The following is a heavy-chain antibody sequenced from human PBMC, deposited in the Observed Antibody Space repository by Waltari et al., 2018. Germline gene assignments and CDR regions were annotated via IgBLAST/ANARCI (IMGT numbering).Heavy chain of an antibody. Sequence: QVQLVQSGAEVKSPGASVRVSCKASGYTFTTYAIHWVGQAPGHRLEWMGWINTDNGNTKYSQKFQGRVTITRDTSASTASLELSSLRSEDTAVYYCARISEVTTSGDYYGLDVWGQGTTVTVSS. CDR3: ARISEVTTSGDYYGLDV. D-gene: IGHD4-17*01. V-gene: IGHV1-3*04. CDR2: INTDNGNT. J-gene: IGHJ6*01. CDR1: GYTFTTYA.